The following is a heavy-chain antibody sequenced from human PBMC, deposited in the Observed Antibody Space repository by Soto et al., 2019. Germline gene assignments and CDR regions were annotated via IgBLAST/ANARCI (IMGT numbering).Heavy chain of an antibody. CDR2: MNPNSGNT. J-gene: IGHJ4*02. D-gene: IGHD5-18*01. V-gene: IGHV1-8*01. CDR3: ARDVDTAMLASFDY. Sequence: GASVKVSCKASGYTFTSYDINWVRQATGQGLEWMGWMNPNSGNTGYAQKFQGRVTMTRNTSMSTAYMELSSLRSDDTAVYYCARDVDTAMLASFDYWGQGTLVTVSS. CDR1: GYTFTSYD.